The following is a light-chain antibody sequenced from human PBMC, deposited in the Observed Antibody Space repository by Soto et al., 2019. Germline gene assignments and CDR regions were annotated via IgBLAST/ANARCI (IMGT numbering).Light chain of an antibody. J-gene: IGKJ3*01. CDR2: GAS. Sequence: EIVLTQSPGTLSLSPGERATLSCRASQSVSSSYLAWYQQKPGQAPRLLIYGASSRATVIPDRFSGSGSGTDFTLTISRLEPEDFAVYYCQQYGSSLFTFGPGTKVEIK. CDR3: QQYGSSLFT. V-gene: IGKV3-20*01. CDR1: QSVSSSY.